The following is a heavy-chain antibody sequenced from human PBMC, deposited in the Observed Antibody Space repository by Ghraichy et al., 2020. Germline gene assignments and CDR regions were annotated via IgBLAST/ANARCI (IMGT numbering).Heavy chain of an antibody. CDR1: GFTFSNYW. CDR3: ARPRVYYYYYYMDV. J-gene: IGHJ6*03. Sequence: GGSQRLSCAASGFTFSNYWMHWVRQAPGKGLVWVSRINSDESSTSYADSVKGRFTISRDNAKNTLYLQMNSLRAEDTAVYYCARPRVYYYYYYMDVWGKGTTVTVSS. D-gene: IGHD6-13*01. CDR2: INSDESST. V-gene: IGHV3-74*01.